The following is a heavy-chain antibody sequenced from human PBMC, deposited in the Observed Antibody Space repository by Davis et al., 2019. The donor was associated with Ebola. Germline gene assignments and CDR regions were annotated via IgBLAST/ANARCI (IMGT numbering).Heavy chain of an antibody. Sequence: GESLKISCAASGFTFSSYAMHWVRQAPGKGLEWVAVISYDGSNKYYADSVKGRFTISRDNSKNTLYLQMNSLRAEDTAVYYCAKDARYSLKGKHYYYYGMDVWGKGTTVTVSS. V-gene: IGHV3-30*04. CDR3: AKDARYSLKGKHYYYYGMDV. CDR1: GFTFSSYA. CDR2: ISYDGSNK. J-gene: IGHJ6*04. D-gene: IGHD5-18*01.